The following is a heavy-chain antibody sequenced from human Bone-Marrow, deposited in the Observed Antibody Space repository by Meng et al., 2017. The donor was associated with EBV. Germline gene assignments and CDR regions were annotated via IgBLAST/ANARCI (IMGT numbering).Heavy chain of an antibody. V-gene: IGHV3-30*19. Sequence: QVQLVASGXGVVQPXRALRLSCAASGFSFSSYGMYWVRQAPGKGLEWVAVITYDGSNKYYADSVRGRFTISRDNSKNTLYLQMNSLRAEDTAVYYCARAGYSYGPFDYGGQGTLVTVSS. CDR3: ARAGYSYGPFDY. D-gene: IGHD5-18*01. CDR2: ITYDGSNK. CDR1: GFSFSSYG. J-gene: IGHJ4*02.